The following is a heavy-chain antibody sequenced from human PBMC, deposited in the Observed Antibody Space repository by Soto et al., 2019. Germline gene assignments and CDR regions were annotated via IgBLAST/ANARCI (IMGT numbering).Heavy chain of an antibody. V-gene: IGHV3-33*08. CDR1: SFKFVGFG. CDR2: IWFDGSKT. CDR3: AADLSGSYLNFDY. J-gene: IGHJ4*02. Sequence: AASSFKFVGFGSRWFREVPGKGLEWVAVIWFDGSKTYYADSVKGRFTISRDNSKNTLYLQMNSLRSEDTAVYYCAADLSGSYLNFDYWGQGSLVTVTS. D-gene: IGHD1-26*01.